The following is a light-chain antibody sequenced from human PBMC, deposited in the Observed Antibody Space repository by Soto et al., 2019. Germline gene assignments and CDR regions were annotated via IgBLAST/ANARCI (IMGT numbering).Light chain of an antibody. Sequence: QPVLTQPPSVSGAPGQRGTISCTGSSSNIGAGYDVHWFQHLPGAAPKLLMSGDTSRPSGVPDRFSGSKSGTSASLAVTGLQAEDEADYYCLSYDSSLSGYVFGTGTKLTVL. CDR2: GDT. CDR1: SSNIGAGYD. V-gene: IGLV1-40*01. CDR3: LSYDSSLSGYV. J-gene: IGLJ1*01.